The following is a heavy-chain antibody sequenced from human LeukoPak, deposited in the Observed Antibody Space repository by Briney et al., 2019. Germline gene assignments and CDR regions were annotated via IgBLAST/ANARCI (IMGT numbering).Heavy chain of an antibody. CDR2: ISYDGSNK. D-gene: IGHD6-13*01. Sequence: GRSLRLSCAASGFTFSSYGMHWVRQAPGKGLEWVAVISYDGSNKYYADSVKGRFTISRDNSKNTLYLQMNSLRAEDTAVYYCARLPGYSSSTDLAYWGQGTLVTVSS. J-gene: IGHJ4*02. CDR3: ARLPGYSSSTDLAY. CDR1: GFTFSSYG. V-gene: IGHV3-30*03.